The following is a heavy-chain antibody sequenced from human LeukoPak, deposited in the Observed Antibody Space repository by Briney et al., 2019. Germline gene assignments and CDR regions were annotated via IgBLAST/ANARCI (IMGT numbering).Heavy chain of an antibody. CDR1: GFTFSSYS. D-gene: IGHD3-22*01. V-gene: IGHV3-21*01. CDR2: ISSSSSYI. CDR3: ARDLVNYYDDPTTLPPGGLDY. J-gene: IGHJ4*02. Sequence: GGSLRLSCAASGFTFSSYSMNWVRQAPGKGLEWVSSISSSSSYIYHADSVKGRFTISRDNAKNSLYLQMNSLRAEDTAVYYCARDLVNYYDDPTTLPPGGLDYWGQGTLVTVSS.